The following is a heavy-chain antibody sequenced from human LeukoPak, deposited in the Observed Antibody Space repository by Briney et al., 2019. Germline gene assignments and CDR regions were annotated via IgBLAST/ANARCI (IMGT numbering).Heavy chain of an antibody. CDR1: GFSFSYYN. V-gene: IGHV3-21*01. Sequence: GGSLRLSCEASGFSFSYYNFNWVRQAPGKGLEWVSSISSSGIDMYYADSLKGRFTISRDNAKNSLYLHMSSLRVEDTAVYYCARDRGHDDAFDLWGQGTMVTVSS. CDR3: ARDRGHDDAFDL. J-gene: IGHJ3*01. CDR2: ISSSGIDM.